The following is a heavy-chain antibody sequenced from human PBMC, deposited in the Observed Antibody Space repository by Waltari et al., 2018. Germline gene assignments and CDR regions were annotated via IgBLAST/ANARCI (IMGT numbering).Heavy chain of an antibody. J-gene: IGHJ4*02. CDR3: AREKCSGGSCYPEFDY. Sequence: QVQLQESGPGLVNPSEPLSLPCTVSGGSISGYYWSWIRQPSGKGLAWIGRILTSGSPNYNPSLKSRVTMSVETSKNQYALKLSSVTAADTAVYYCAREKCSGGSCYPEFDYWGQGTLVTVSS. CDR1: GGSISGYY. V-gene: IGHV4-4*07. D-gene: IGHD2-15*01. CDR2: ILTSGSP.